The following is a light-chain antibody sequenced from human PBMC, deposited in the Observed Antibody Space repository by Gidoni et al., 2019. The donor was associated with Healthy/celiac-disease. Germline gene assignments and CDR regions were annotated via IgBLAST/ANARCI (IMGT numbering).Light chain of an antibody. V-gene: IGKV1-13*02. CDR3: QQFNSYPL. CDR1: QGISSA. CDR2: DAS. J-gene: IGKJ4*01. Sequence: AIQLTQSPSSLSASVGDRVTITCRASQGISSALAWYQQKPGKAPKLLIYDASGLEDFTLTISSLQPEDFATYYCQQFNSYPLFGGGTKVEIK.